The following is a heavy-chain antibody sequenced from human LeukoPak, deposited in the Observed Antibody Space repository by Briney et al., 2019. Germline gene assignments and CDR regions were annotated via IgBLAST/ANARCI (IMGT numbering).Heavy chain of an antibody. CDR1: GGSFSGYY. D-gene: IGHD2-2*01. CDR2: INHSGST. J-gene: IGHJ5*02. Sequence: PSETLSLTCAVYGGSFSGYYWSWIRQPPGKGLEWIGEINHSGSTNYNPSLKGRVTISVDTSKNVFSLNLNSVSAADTAVYYCARQWVRSEFQLLSARVSTWLDLWGQGALVTVSS. V-gene: IGHV4-34*01. CDR3: ARQWVRSEFQLLSARVSTWLDL.